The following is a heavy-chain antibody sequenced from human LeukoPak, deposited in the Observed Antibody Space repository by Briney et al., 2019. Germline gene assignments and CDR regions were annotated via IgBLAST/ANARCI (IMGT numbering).Heavy chain of an antibody. J-gene: IGHJ3*02. CDR3: AKDLTDSRYTSSWYEPDAFDI. CDR1: GFTFSSYA. Sequence: PGGSLRLSCAASGFTFSSYAMSWVRQAPGKGLEWVSAISGSGGSTYYADSVRDRFNIFRDNSKNTLYLHMNSLRAEDTAVYYCAKDLTDSRYTSSWYEPDAFDIWGQGTVVTVSS. V-gene: IGHV3-23*01. CDR2: ISGSGGST. D-gene: IGHD6-13*01.